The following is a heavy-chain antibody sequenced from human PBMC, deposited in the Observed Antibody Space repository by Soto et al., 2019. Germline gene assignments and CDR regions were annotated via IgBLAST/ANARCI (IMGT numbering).Heavy chain of an antibody. CDR1: GGTFNSYD. Sequence: QVQLVQSGAEVKKPGSSMKVSCKASGGTFNSYDINWVRQAPGQGLEWMGGIIPIVETPKYAQKFQGRVTITPGESTDTVYMGLSSLRSEDTGMYYRARLSRPNYYDTSGFFKDNWFDPWGQGTLVTVSS. J-gene: IGHJ5*02. V-gene: IGHV1-69*01. CDR2: IIPIVETP. D-gene: IGHD3-22*01. CDR3: ARLSRPNYYDTSGFFKDNWFDP.